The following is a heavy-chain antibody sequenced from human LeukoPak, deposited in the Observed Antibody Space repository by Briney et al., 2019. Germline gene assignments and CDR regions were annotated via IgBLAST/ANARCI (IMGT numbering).Heavy chain of an antibody. Sequence: SETLSLTCAVYGGSFSGYYWSWICQPPGKGLEWIGEINHSGSTNYNPSLKSRVTISVDTSKNQFSLKLSSVTAADTAVYYCARTRGIRFGEARLRYYFDYWGQGTRVTVSS. D-gene: IGHD3-10*01. J-gene: IGHJ4*02. CDR2: INHSGST. CDR3: ARTRGIRFGEARLRYYFDY. CDR1: GGSFSGYY. V-gene: IGHV4-34*01.